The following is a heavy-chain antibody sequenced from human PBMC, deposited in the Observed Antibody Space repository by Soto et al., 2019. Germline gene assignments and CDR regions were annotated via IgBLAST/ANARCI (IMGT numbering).Heavy chain of an antibody. CDR1: GFTFSSYS. J-gene: IGHJ3*02. CDR3: ARDREIVGATNYAFDI. D-gene: IGHD1-26*01. V-gene: IGHV3-21*01. Sequence: GGSLRLSCAASGFTFSSYSMNWVRQAPGKGLEWVSSISSSSSYIYYADSVKGRFTISRDNAKNSLYLQMNSLRAEDTAVYYCARDREIVGATNYAFDIWGQGTMVTVSS. CDR2: ISSSSSYI.